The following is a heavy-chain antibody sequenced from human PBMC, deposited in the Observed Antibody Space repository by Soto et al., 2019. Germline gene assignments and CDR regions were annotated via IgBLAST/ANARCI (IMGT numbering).Heavy chain of an antibody. J-gene: IGHJ6*02. CDR3: ATELIAKYGMDV. Sequence: EVQLVESGGGLVQPGGSLRLSCAASGFTVSGNYVTWVRQAPGKGLEWVSAIYTDDNIYYADSVTGRFTISRDNSKNTLYLQMNRLRVEDTAVYYCATELIAKYGMDVWGQGTTVTVSS. D-gene: IGHD2-21*01. V-gene: IGHV3-53*01. CDR2: IYTDDNI. CDR1: GFTVSGNY.